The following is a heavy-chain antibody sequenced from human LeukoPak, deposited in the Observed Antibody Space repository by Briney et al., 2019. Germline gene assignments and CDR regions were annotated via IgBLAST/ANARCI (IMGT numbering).Heavy chain of an antibody. D-gene: IGHD2-2*03. Sequence: ASVKVSCKASGYTFTSYGISWVRQAPGQGLEWMGWISAYNGNTNYAQKLQGRVTMTTDTSTSTAYMELRSLRSDDTAVYYCAGGAPYGYCSSTSCYWADDAFDIWGQGTMVTVSS. CDR1: GYTFTSYG. CDR3: AGGAPYGYCSSTSCYWADDAFDI. CDR2: ISAYNGNT. V-gene: IGHV1-18*01. J-gene: IGHJ3*02.